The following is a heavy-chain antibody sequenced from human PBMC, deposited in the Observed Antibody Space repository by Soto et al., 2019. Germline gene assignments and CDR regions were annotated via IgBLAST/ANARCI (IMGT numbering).Heavy chain of an antibody. CDR1: GFTFSSYA. J-gene: IGHJ6*02. Sequence: GGSLRLSCAASGFTFSSYAMHWVRQAPGKGLEWVAVISYDGSNKYYADSVKGRFTISRDNSKNTLYLQMNSLRAEDTAVYYCARGWSGYYQVRGMDVWGQGTTVTVSS. V-gene: IGHV3-30-3*01. CDR2: ISYDGSNK. D-gene: IGHD3-3*01. CDR3: ARGWSGYYQVRGMDV.